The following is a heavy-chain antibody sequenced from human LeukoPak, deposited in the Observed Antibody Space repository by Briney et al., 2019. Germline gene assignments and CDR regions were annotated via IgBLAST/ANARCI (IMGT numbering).Heavy chain of an antibody. Sequence: SQTLSLPYAISGDSVSSNNAAWHWIRQSPSRGLEWLGRTYYRSKWYYDYAVSLKSRVTINPDTSKNHFSLQLSSVAPADTAVYFCAREDRLSFDIWGQGTMVTVSS. J-gene: IGHJ3*02. CDR3: AREDRLSFDI. V-gene: IGHV6-1*01. D-gene: IGHD5-12*01. CDR2: TYYRSKWYY. CDR1: GDSVSSNNAA.